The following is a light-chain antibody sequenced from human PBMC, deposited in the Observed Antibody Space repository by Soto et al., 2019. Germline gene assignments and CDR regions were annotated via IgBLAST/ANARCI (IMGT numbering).Light chain of an antibody. CDR1: QSVSSSY. J-gene: IGKJ1*01. Sequence: EIVLTQSPGTLSLSPGERATLSCRASQSVSSSYLAWYQQKPGQAPRLLIYGASSRATGIPDRFSGSGSGTDFTLTISRLETEDFAVYYCKQYGSSPPWTFGQGTKVEIK. CDR3: KQYGSSPPWT. V-gene: IGKV3-20*01. CDR2: GAS.